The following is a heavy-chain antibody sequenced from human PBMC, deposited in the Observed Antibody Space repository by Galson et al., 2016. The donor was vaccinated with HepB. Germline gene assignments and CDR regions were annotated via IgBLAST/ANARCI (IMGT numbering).Heavy chain of an antibody. CDR2: IRPDGGVT. D-gene: IGHD4-23*01. CDR3: VRDGGHFELDV. V-gene: IGHV3-74*01. CDR1: GFTFTNHW. J-gene: IGHJ6*02. Sequence: SLRLSCAASGFTFTNHWMQWVRQAPGKGLVLVSRIRPDGGVTRYADSVNGQFTTTRDNAKNMVYLQMNSLRADDTAVYYCVRDGGHFELDVWGQGTTVIVS.